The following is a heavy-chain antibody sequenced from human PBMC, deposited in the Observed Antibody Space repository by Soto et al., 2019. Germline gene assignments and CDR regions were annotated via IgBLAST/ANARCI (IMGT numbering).Heavy chain of an antibody. Sequence: QVQLVESGGGVVQPGRSLRLSYAASGFTFSSYGMHWVRQAPGKGLEWVAVISYDGSNKYYADSVKGRFTISRDNSKNTLYLQMNSLRAEDTAVYYCAKDRVAAGMDVWGQGTTVTVSS. J-gene: IGHJ6*02. CDR2: ISYDGSNK. CDR3: AKDRVAAGMDV. D-gene: IGHD2-15*01. V-gene: IGHV3-30*18. CDR1: GFTFSSYG.